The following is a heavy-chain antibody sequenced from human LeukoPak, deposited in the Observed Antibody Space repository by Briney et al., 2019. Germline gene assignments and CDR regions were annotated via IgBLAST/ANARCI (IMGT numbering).Heavy chain of an antibody. Sequence: PSETLSLTCTVSGGSISSSSYYWGWIRQPPGKGLECIGSIYYSGSTYYNPSLKSRVTISVDTSKNQFSLKLSSVTAADTAVYYCARDKDYFDSGGAFDIWGQGTMVTVSS. D-gene: IGHD3-22*01. CDR2: IYYSGST. CDR1: GGSISSSSYY. J-gene: IGHJ3*02. V-gene: IGHV4-39*07. CDR3: ARDKDYFDSGGAFDI.